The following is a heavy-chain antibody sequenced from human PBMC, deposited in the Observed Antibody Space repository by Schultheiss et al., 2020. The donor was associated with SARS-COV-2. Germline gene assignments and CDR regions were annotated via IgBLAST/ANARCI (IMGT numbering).Heavy chain of an antibody. Sequence: SETLSLTCTVSGGSISSGGYYWSWIRQHPGKGLEWIGEINHSGSTNYNPSLKSRVTISVDTSKNQFSLKLSSVTAADTAVYYCARGYDFWTYGMDVWGQGTTVTVSS. J-gene: IGHJ6*02. D-gene: IGHD3-3*01. V-gene: IGHV4-39*07. CDR1: GGSISSGGYY. CDR3: ARGYDFWTYGMDV. CDR2: INHSGST.